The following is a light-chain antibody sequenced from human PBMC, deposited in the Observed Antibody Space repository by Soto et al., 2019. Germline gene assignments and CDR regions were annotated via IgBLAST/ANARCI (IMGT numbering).Light chain of an antibody. V-gene: IGKV3-20*01. CDR1: QTISSNY. Sequence: EIVLTQSPGTLSVSPGERATLSCRASQTISSNYLAWYQQKPDQAPSLLIYGTSSRATGIPDRFSGSGSGTDFTLTISRLEPEDSAIYYCHQYVSWTFGQGTKVEIK. CDR3: HQYVSWT. J-gene: IGKJ1*01. CDR2: GTS.